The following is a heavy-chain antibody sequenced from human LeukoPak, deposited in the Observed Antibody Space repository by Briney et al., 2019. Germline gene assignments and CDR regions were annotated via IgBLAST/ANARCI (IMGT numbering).Heavy chain of an antibody. CDR1: GFTFSSYG. J-gene: IGHJ5*02. V-gene: IGHV3-33*06. CDR3: AKDADLDGIDP. Sequence: GRSLRLSCAASGFTFSSYGMHWVRQAPGKGLEWVAVIWYDGSNKYYADSVRGRFTISRDNSKNTLYLQMNSLRAEDTAVYYCAKDADLDGIDPWGQGTLVTASS. D-gene: IGHD5-24*01. CDR2: IWYDGSNK.